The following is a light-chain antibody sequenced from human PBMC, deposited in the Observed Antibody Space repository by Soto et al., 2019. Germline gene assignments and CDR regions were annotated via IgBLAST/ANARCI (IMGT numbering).Light chain of an antibody. CDR3: NSYTTSETYV. CDR1: NSDVGSYNR. CDR2: DVN. Sequence: QSALTQPASVSGSPGQSITISCTGTNSDVGSYNRVSWYQQPPGTAPKLIIYDVNNRPSGVSYRSSGSKSGNTASLTISGLQAEDEADYYCNSYTTSETYVFGTGTKVTVL. V-gene: IGLV2-14*01. J-gene: IGLJ1*01.